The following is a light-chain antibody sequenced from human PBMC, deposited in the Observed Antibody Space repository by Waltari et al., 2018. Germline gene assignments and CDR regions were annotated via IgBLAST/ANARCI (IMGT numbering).Light chain of an antibody. CDR2: LGS. CDR1: QSLLHRNGYNY. CDR3: MQALQTPYT. Sequence: DIVMTQSPLSLPVTPGEPASISCRSSQSLLHRNGYNYLDWYLQKPGQSPQLLIYLGSNRASGVPYRFSGSGSGTDFTLKISRVEAEDVGVYYCMQALQTPYTFGQGTKLEIK. J-gene: IGKJ2*01. V-gene: IGKV2-28*01.